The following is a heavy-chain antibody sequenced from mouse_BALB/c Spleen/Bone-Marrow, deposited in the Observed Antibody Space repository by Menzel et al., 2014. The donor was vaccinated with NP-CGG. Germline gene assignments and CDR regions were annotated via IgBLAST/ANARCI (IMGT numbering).Heavy chain of an antibody. CDR3: ARGGYYGNLFAY. CDR2: INPYNGGS. D-gene: IGHD2-1*01. Sequence: VQLQQSGPELVKPGDSMKISCKASGYSFTCYTINWVKQSHGKNLEWIGLINPYNGGSSYNQKFKGKATLTVDKSSSTAYMELLSLTSEDSAVYYCARGGYYGNLFAYWGQGTLVTVSA. J-gene: IGHJ3*01. CDR1: GYSFTCYT. V-gene: IGHV1-18*01.